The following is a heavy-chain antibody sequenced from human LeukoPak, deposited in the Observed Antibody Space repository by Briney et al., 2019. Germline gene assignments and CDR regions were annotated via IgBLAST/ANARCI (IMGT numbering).Heavy chain of an antibody. D-gene: IGHD2-21*01. CDR2: IYHSGST. V-gene: IGHV4-30-2*01. J-gene: IGHJ4*02. Sequence: SETLSLTCAVSGGSISSGGYSWSWIRQPPGKGLEWIGYIYHSGSTYYNPSLKSRVTISVDRSKNQFSLKLSSVTAADTAVYYCARSDGDSTCDYWGQGTLVTVSS. CDR1: GGSISSGGYS. CDR3: ARSDGDSTCDY.